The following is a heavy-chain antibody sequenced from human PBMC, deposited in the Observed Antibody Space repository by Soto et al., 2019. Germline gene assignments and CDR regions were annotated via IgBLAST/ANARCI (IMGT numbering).Heavy chain of an antibody. CDR1: GGSISSYY. CDR3: ARQVGGWAPWYFDY. CDR2: IYYSGST. D-gene: IGHD6-19*01. V-gene: IGHV4-59*08. J-gene: IGHJ4*02. Sequence: QVQLQESGPGRVKPSETLSLTCTVSGGSISSYYWSWIRQPPGKGLEWIGYIYYSGSTNYNPSLKSRVTISVDTSKNQFSLKLSSVTAADTAVYYCARQVGGWAPWYFDYWGQGTLVPVSS.